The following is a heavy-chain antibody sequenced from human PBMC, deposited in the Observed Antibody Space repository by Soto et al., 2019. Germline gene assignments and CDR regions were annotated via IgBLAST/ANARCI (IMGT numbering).Heavy chain of an antibody. CDR3: ARPFNSNDVLEV. V-gene: IGHV1-3*01. CDR2: VHGGTGDT. D-gene: IGHD1-20*01. Sequence: QVQLVQSGAEVRKPGASVKVSCKASGYIFTHYSMHWVRQAPGQSLEWVGWVHGGTGDTRLSQKVQGRVTITRDTSASTVYMELSSLTSEDTAVYYCARPFNSNDVLEVWGQGTLVTVSS. CDR1: GYIFTHYS. J-gene: IGHJ4*02.